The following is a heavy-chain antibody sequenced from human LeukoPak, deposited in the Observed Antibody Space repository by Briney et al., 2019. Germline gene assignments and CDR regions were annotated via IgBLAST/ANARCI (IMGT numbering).Heavy chain of an antibody. V-gene: IGHV1-24*01. J-gene: IGHJ3*02. D-gene: IGHD2-8*02. Sequence: ASVKVSCKVSGYTLTELSMHWVRQAPGKGLEWMGGFDPEDGETIYAQKFQGRITMTEDTSTDTAYMELSSLRSENTAVYYCATTGGLDAFDIWGQGTMVTVSS. CDR1: GYTLTELS. CDR3: ATTGGLDAFDI. CDR2: FDPEDGET.